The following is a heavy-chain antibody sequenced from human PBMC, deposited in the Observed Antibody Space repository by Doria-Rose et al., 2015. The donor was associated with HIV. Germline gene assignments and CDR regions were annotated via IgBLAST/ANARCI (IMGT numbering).Heavy chain of an antibody. CDR1: GASVRSRGYY. V-gene: IGHV4-31*02. CDR3: ARMGSYRELEY. CDR2: TYYTGTS. Sequence: LTLRVSGASVRSRGYYWNWIRQVPGKGLESLGYTYYTGTSDYSPSLKSRLNMAVDTSKNQFSLKLSFVTVADTAVYYCARMGSYRELEYWGQGARGIGSA. D-gene: IGHD3-16*01. J-gene: IGHJ4*02.